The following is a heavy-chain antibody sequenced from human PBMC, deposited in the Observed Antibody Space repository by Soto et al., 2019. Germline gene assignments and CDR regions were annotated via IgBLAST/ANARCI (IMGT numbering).Heavy chain of an antibody. Sequence: QVQLQQWGAGLLKPSETLSLTCAVYGGSFSGYYWSWIRQPPGKGLEWIGEINHSGSTNYNPSLTRRVTISVDTSKNQFSLKLSSVTAADTAVYYCARGKGGEQQLVYYYMDVWGKGTTVTVSS. CDR3: ARGKGGEQQLVYYYMDV. CDR2: INHSGST. V-gene: IGHV4-34*01. D-gene: IGHD6-13*01. CDR1: GGSFSGYY. J-gene: IGHJ6*03.